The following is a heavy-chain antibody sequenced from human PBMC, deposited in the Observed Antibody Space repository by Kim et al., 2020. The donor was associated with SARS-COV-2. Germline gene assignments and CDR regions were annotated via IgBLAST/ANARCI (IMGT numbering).Heavy chain of an antibody. J-gene: IGHJ3*02. Sequence: LKSRVTISVDTAKNQFSLKLSSVTAADTAVYYCARHKDYGDYPDDAFDIWGQGTMVTVSS. V-gene: IGHV4-59*08. CDR3: ARHKDYGDYPDDAFDI. D-gene: IGHD4-17*01.